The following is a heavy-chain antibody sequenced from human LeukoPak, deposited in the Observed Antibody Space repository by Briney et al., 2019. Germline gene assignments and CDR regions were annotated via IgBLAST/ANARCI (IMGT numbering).Heavy chain of an antibody. V-gene: IGHV5-51*01. J-gene: IGHJ4*02. Sequence: GESLKISCTGSGYSFTSHLIGWVRQMPGKGLEWMEIVNPDDSDTIYSPSFHGQVTISADESITTAYLQWSSLKASDTAMYYCARLRWPRGGRSSFDYWGQGALVTVSS. CDR1: GYSFTSHL. CDR3: ARLRWPRGGRSSFDY. CDR2: VNPDDSDT. D-gene: IGHD3-10*01.